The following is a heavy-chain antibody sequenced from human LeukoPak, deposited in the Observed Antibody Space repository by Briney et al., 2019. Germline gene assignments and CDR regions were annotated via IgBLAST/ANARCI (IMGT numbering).Heavy chain of an antibody. D-gene: IGHD2-8*01. CDR1: GYTFTGHY. Sequence: ASVRVSCKASGYTFTGHYLHWVRQAPGQGLEWMGWIDPHSGDTNYAQKFQGRVPMTRDTSITTAYMELSRLTSDDTAVYYCAREVASGYCIDGVCPPFGYWDQGTLVTVSS. J-gene: IGHJ4*02. V-gene: IGHV1-2*02. CDR3: AREVASGYCIDGVCPPFGY. CDR2: IDPHSGDT.